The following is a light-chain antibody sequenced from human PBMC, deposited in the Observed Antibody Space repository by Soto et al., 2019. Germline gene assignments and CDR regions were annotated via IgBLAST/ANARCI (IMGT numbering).Light chain of an antibody. CDR2: GGS. V-gene: IGKV1-5*01. J-gene: IGKJ2*01. CDR3: QQYATSSPT. CDR1: QSISVY. Sequence: DIQMTQSPSTLSASVGDRFTITCRASQSISVYLAWYQQRPREAPKLLIYGGSSLESGVPSRFSGSGSGTEFTPTNSSLQPTDVATYYGQQYATSSPTFGQGTKVEI.